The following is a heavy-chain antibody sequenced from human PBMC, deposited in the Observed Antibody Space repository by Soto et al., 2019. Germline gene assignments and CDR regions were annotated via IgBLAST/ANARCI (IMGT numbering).Heavy chain of an antibody. CDR3: TKKVPGKRPFDY. J-gene: IGHJ4*02. CDR2: IGTGGDT. D-gene: IGHD1-1*01. Sequence: PGGSLRLSCAASGFTFSTYALAWVRQAPGMGLQWVSLIGTGGDTYYVDSVKGRFTISRDNNKDMLYLQMNSLRAEDTALYYCTKKVPGKRPFDYWGRGTLVTVSS. V-gene: IGHV3-23*01. CDR1: GFTFSTYA.